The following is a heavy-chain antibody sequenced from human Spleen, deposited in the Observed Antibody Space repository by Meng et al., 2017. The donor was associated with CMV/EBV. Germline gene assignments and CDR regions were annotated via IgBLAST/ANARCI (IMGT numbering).Heavy chain of an antibody. CDR1: GITFDDYG. CDR2: VTWNSGVM. CDR3: AKGDSGSYSG. J-gene: IGHJ4*02. D-gene: IGHD1-26*01. Sequence: GGSLRLSCTLSGITFDDYGVHWVRQAPGKGLQWVSGVTWNSGVMGYADSVKGRFTISRDNAKNSLYLQMNDLRVEDTALYYCAKGDSGSYSGWGQGTLVTVSS. V-gene: IGHV3-9*01.